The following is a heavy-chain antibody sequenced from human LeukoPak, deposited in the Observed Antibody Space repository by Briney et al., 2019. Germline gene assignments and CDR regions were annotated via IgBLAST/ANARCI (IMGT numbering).Heavy chain of an antibody. CDR3: ARVGPSAYCGGDCPYYFDY. D-gene: IGHD2-21*01. V-gene: IGHV4-34*01. CDR2: INHSGST. J-gene: IGHJ4*02. CDR1: GGSFSGYY. Sequence: SETLSLTCAVYGGSFSGYYWSWIRQPPGKGLEWIGEINHSGSTNYNPSLKSRVTISVDTSKNQFSLKLSSVTAADTAVYYCARVGPSAYCGGDCPYYFDYWGQGTLVTVSS.